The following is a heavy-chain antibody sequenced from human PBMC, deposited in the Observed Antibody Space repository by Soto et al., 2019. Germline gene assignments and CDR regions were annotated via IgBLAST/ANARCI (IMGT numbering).Heavy chain of an antibody. CDR3: ARIPPRYSSSWYWFDY. Sequence: GGSLRLSCAASGFTVSSNYMSWVRQAPGKGLEWVSVIYSGGSTYYADSVKGRFTISRDNSKNTLYLQMNSLRAEDTAVYYCARIPPRYSSSWYWFDYWGQGTLVTVSS. CDR2: IYSGGST. D-gene: IGHD6-13*01. V-gene: IGHV3-66*01. CDR1: GFTVSSNY. J-gene: IGHJ4*02.